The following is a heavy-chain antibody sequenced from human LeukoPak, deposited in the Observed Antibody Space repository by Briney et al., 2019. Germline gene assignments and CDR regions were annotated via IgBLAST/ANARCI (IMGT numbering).Heavy chain of an antibody. CDR1: GGSFSGYY. D-gene: IGHD3-22*01. CDR2: INHSGST. CDR3: ARPGLYYYDSSGYYHGAFDI. V-gene: IGHV4-34*01. J-gene: IGHJ3*02. Sequence: ETLSLTCAVYGGSFSGYYWSWIRQPPGKGLEWIGEINHSGSTNYNPSLKSRVTISVDTSKNQFSLKLSSVTAADTAVYYCARPGLYYYDSSGYYHGAFDIWGQGTMVTVSS.